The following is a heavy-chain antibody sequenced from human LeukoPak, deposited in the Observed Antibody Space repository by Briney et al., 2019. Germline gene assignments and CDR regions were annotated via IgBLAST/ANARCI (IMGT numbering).Heavy chain of an antibody. V-gene: IGHV1-2*02. Sequence: ASVKVSCKASGYTFTCSDMHWVRQAPGQGLEWMGWINPNSGGTNYAQKFQGRVTMTRDTSISTAYMELSTLRSDDTAVYYCAKDLVAVAAIDYWGQGTLVTVSS. J-gene: IGHJ4*02. CDR1: GYTFTCSD. D-gene: IGHD6-19*01. CDR2: INPNSGGT. CDR3: AKDLVAVAAIDY.